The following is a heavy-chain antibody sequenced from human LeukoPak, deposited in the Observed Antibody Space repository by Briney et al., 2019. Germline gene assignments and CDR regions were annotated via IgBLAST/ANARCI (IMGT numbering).Heavy chain of an antibody. J-gene: IGHJ5*02. D-gene: IGHD3-9*01. CDR1: GGSFSGYY. CDR2: IYHSGSA. CDR3: AKKVDGHNWFDP. Sequence: SETLSLTCAVYGGSFSGYYWSWIRQPPGKGLEWVGYIYHSGSAYYNPSLQSRVTMSVDLSKNQFSLKVNSVTAVDTALYSCAKKVDGHNWFDPWGQGTLVTASS. V-gene: IGHV4-34*10.